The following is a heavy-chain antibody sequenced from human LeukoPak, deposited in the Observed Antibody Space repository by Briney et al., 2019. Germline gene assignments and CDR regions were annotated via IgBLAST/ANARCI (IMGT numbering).Heavy chain of an antibody. CDR2: TYPDDSDT. Sequence: KGGESLKISCKGSGYSFTSQWIGWVRQMPGKGLEGRGITYPDDSDTRYSPSFQGQVTISADKSINTAYLQWSSLKASDTAMYYCARHGKYFSGSHHFDYWGRGTLVTVSS. J-gene: IGHJ4*02. CDR1: GYSFTSQW. V-gene: IGHV5-51*01. CDR3: ARHGKYFSGSHHFDY. D-gene: IGHD6-19*01.